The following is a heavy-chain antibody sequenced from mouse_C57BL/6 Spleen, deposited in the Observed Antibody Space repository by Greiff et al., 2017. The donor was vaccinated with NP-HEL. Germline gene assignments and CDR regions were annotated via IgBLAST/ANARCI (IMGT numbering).Heavy chain of an antibody. CDR2: ISDGGSYT. CDR1: GFTFSSYA. V-gene: IGHV5-4*01. CDR3: ARDSDDFMDY. J-gene: IGHJ4*01. Sequence: EVKLVESGGGLVKPGGSLKLSCAASGFTFSSYAMSWVRQTPEKRLEWVATISDGGSYTYYPDNVKGRFTISRDNAKNNLYLQMSHLKSEDTAMYYCARDSDDFMDYWGQGTSVTVSS. D-gene: IGHD2-4*01.